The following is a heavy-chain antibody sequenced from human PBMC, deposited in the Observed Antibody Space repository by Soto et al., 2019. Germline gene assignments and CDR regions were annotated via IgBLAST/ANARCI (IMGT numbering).Heavy chain of an antibody. V-gene: IGHV4-34*01. D-gene: IGHD5-12*01. Sequence: PSETLSLTCAVYGGSFSGYYWSWIRQPPGKGPEWIGEINHSGSTNYNPSLKSRVTISVDTSKNQFSLKLSSVTAADTAVYYCARYRAVATQYQYFFDYWGLGTLVTVSS. CDR3: ARYRAVATQYQYFFDY. J-gene: IGHJ4*02. CDR2: INHSGST. CDR1: GGSFSGYY.